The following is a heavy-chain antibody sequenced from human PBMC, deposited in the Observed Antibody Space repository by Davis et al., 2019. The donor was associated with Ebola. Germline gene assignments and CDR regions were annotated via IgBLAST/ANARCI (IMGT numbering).Heavy chain of an antibody. CDR1: GGSFSGYY. CDR3: ARGVWELLNAFDI. Sequence: MPGGSLRLSCAVYGGSFSGYYWSWIRQPPGKGLEWIGEINHSGSTNYNPSLKSRVTISVDTSKNQFSLKLSSVTAADTAVYYCARGVWELLNAFDIWGQGTMVTVSS. V-gene: IGHV4-34*01. CDR2: INHSGST. D-gene: IGHD1-26*01. J-gene: IGHJ3*02.